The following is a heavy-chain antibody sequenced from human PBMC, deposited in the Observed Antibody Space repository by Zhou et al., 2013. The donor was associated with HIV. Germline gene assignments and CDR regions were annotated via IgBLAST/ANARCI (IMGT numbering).Heavy chain of an antibody. CDR1: GYIFTTYG. CDR2: ISGYRGNA. CDR3: ARDRDRAFDS. V-gene: IGHV1-18*01. Sequence: QVQLVQSGVEVKKPGASVKVSCKASGYIFTTYGLSWVRQAPGQGLEWMGWISGYRGNANYGQKFQGRVTMTRDTSTNTAYMELRSLRYDDTAVYYCARDRDRAFDSWAREPWSPSPQ. J-gene: IGHJ4*02.